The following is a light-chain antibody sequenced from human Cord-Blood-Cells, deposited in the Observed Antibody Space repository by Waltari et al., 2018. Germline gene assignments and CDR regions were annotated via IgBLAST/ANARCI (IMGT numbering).Light chain of an antibody. CDR2: EGS. Sequence: QSALTQPASVSGSPGQSITISCTGTSSDVGRYNLVSWYQQHPGKAPKRMIYEGSKRPSGVSNRCSGSKSGITASLTIAVLQAEDYADYYCCSYAGSSTWVFGGVTKLTVL. CDR3: CSYAGSSTWV. J-gene: IGLJ3*02. V-gene: IGLV2-23*01. CDR1: SSDVGRYNL.